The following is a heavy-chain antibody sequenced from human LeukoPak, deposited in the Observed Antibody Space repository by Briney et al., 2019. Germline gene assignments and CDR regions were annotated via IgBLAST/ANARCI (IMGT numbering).Heavy chain of an antibody. D-gene: IGHD3-10*01. Sequence: SETLSLTCTVSGGSISSYYWSWIRQPAGKGLEWIGRIYTSGSTNYNPSPKSRVTMSVDTSKNQFSLKLSSVTAADTAVYYCARVEDRYGSGTIDPWGQGTLVTVSS. CDR1: GGSISSYY. V-gene: IGHV4-4*07. J-gene: IGHJ5*02. CDR2: IYTSGST. CDR3: ARVEDRYGSGTIDP.